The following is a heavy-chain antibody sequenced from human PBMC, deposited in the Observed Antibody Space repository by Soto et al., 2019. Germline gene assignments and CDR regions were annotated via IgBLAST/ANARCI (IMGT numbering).Heavy chain of an antibody. CDR2: IYKSGSI. CDR3: ARSPRSGLLYLDS. CDR1: GDSISTYY. J-gene: IGHJ4*02. V-gene: IGHV4-59*01. Sequence: QVQLQESGPGLVKPSETLSLTCTVSGDSISTYYWNWIRQPPGKGLEWIGYIYKSGSITYNPSLKSRVTIAVETSKNQFSLKLSSVTAADTAVYYCARSPRSGLLYLDSWGQGTLVTVSS.